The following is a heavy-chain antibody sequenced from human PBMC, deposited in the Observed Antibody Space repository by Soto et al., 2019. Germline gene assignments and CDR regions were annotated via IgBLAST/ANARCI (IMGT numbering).Heavy chain of an antibody. D-gene: IGHD4-17*01. CDR3: ARPVTTPLNWFDP. J-gene: IGHJ5*02. CDR1: GGSISSSSYY. V-gene: IGHV4-39*01. Sequence: SETLSLTCTVSGGSISSSSYYWGWIRQPPGKGLEWIGSIYYSGSTYYNPSLKSRVTISVDTSKKQFSLKLSSVTSADTAVYYCARPVTTPLNWFDPWGQGTLVTVSS. CDR2: IYYSGST.